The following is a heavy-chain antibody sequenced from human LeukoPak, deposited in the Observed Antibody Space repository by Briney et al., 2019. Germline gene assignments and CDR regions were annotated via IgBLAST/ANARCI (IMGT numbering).Heavy chain of an antibody. CDR2: IWYDGSNK. CDR1: GFTFSDFG. CDR3: ASDRSISIFGVLTG. J-gene: IGHJ4*02. Sequence: GSLRLSCAASGFTFSDFGMHWVRQAPGKGLEWVAVIWYDGSNKYYANSVKGRFTISRDNSKNTLYLQMNSLRAEDTAVYYCASDRSISIFGVLTGWGQGTLVTVSS. D-gene: IGHD3-3*01. V-gene: IGHV3-33*01.